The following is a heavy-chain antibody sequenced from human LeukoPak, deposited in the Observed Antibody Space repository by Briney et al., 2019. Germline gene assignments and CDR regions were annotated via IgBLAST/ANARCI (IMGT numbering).Heavy chain of an antibody. V-gene: IGHV4-59*01. D-gene: IGHD3-10*01. J-gene: IGHJ6*02. CDR3: ARRRYYGGFYGMDV. Sequence: SETLSLTCTVSGGSISSYYWSWIRQPPGKGLEWIGYMYYAGSTNYNPSLKSRVTISVDTSKNQFSLKLTSVTAADTAVYYCARRRYYGGFYGMDVWGQGTTVTVSS. CDR2: MYYAGST. CDR1: GGSISSYY.